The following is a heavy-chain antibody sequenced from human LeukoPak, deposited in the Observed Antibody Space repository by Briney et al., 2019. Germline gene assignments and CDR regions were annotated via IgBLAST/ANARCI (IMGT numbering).Heavy chain of an antibody. CDR2: FYHGGST. CDR3: ARLMDTAMVPWYFDL. Sequence: PSETLSLTCTVSGYSISTGYYWDWIRQPPGKGLEGIGTFYHGGSTNYNPSLKSRVTISVDTSKNQFSLKLSSVTAADTAVYYCARLMDTAMVPWYFDLWGRGTLVTVSS. J-gene: IGHJ2*01. V-gene: IGHV4-38-2*02. CDR1: GYSISTGYY. D-gene: IGHD5-18*01.